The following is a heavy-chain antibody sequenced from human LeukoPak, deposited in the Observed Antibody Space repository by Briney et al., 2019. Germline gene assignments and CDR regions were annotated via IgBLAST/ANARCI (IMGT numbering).Heavy chain of an antibody. V-gene: IGHV1-18*01. J-gene: IGHJ4*02. CDR3: ARAVVVAANTYFDY. CDR2: ISAYNGNT. D-gene: IGHD2-15*01. CDR1: GYTFTSYG. Sequence: GASVKVSCKASGYTFTSYGISWVRQAPGQGLEGMGWISAYNGNTNYAQKLQGRVTMTTDTSTSTAYMELRSLRSDDTAVYYCARAVVVAANTYFDYWGQGTLVTVSS.